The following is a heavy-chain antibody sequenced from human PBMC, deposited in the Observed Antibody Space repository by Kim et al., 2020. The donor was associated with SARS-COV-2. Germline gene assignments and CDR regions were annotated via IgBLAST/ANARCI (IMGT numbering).Heavy chain of an antibody. Sequence: GGSLRLSCVASGFTFSNFAMNWVRQAPGKGLEWVSSVSSSSSFIYYAVSLKGRFTISRDNAKNSLFLQMNSLRAEDTAVYYCARDPSSGWNKSPYYFDY. D-gene: IGHD6-19*01. CDR3: ARDPSSGWNKSPYYFDY. V-gene: IGHV3-21*01. CDR2: VSSSSSFI. J-gene: IGHJ4*01. CDR1: GFTFSNFA.